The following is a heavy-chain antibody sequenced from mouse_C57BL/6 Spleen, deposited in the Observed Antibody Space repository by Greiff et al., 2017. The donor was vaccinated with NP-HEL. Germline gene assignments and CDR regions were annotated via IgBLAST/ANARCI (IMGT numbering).Heavy chain of an antibody. Sequence: QVQLKQSGAELVRPGASVTLSCKASGFTFTDYEMHWVKQTPVHGLEWIGAIDPETGGTAYNQKFKGQAILTADKSSSTAYIELRSLTSEDSAVYYCTSYGSRGQGTTLTVSS. CDR1: GFTFTDYE. J-gene: IGHJ2*01. D-gene: IGHD1-1*01. V-gene: IGHV1-15*01. CDR3: TSYGS. CDR2: IDPETGGT.